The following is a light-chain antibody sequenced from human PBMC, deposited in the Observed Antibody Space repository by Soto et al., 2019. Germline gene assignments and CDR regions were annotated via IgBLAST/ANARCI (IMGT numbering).Light chain of an antibody. Sequence: DIVMTQSPLSLPVTPGEPASISCRSSQSLLHSNGYNYLDWYLQKPGQSPQLLIYLGSNRASGVPDRFSGSGSGTDFTLKISRVEAEDVGAYYCMQDAQVTFGQGTRLEIK. CDR1: QSLLHSNGYNY. J-gene: IGKJ5*01. CDR3: MQDAQVT. CDR2: LGS. V-gene: IGKV2-28*01.